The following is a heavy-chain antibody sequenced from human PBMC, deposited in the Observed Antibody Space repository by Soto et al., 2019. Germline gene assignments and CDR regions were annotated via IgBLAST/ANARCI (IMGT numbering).Heavy chain of an antibody. V-gene: IGHV1-3*01. Sequence: GASVKVSCKASGYTFTNYAMHWVRQAPGQRLEWMGWINAGNGNTKYSQKFQGRVTITRDTSASTAYMDLRSLRSDDPAVYYCARGPGGPDGPGDYWRQGTLVTVSS. CDR3: ARGPGGPDGPGDY. CDR1: GYTFTNYA. CDR2: INAGNGNT. J-gene: IGHJ4*02. D-gene: IGHD2-15*01.